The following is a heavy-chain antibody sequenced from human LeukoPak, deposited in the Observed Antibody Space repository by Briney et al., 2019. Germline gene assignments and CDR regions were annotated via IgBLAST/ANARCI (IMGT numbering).Heavy chain of an antibody. CDR3: ARDSSGYQ. V-gene: IGHV3-23*01. CDR1: GFTFSSYA. J-gene: IGHJ4*02. Sequence: PGGSLRLSCAASGFTFSSYAMSWVRQAPGKGLEWVSGTSGSGGSTYYAGSVKGRFTISRDNAKNSLYLEMNSLRVEDTAVYYCARDSSGYQWGQGTLVTVSS. CDR2: TSGSGGST. D-gene: IGHD3-22*01.